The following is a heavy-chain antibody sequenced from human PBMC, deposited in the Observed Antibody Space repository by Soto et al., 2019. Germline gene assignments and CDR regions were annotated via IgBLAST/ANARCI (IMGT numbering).Heavy chain of an antibody. CDR3: ARARDGYNFLYETT. D-gene: IGHD5-12*01. Sequence: EVQLVESGGGLIQPGGSLRLSCVASGFTVSNNYMSWVRQAPGKGLEWVSVSYSGGSTDYADSVKGRFTISRDNSKNTLYLQMNSLRADDTAVYYCARARDGYNFLYETTWGQGTLVTVSS. V-gene: IGHV3-53*01. J-gene: IGHJ4*02. CDR2: SYSGGST. CDR1: GFTVSNNY.